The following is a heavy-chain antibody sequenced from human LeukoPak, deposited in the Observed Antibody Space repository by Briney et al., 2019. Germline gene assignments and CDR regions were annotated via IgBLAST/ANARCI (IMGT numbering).Heavy chain of an antibody. CDR2: ISGSGGNT. D-gene: IGHD2-21*01. CDR3: ASYSPSFWSY. V-gene: IGHV3-23*01. J-gene: IGHJ4*02. Sequence: GGSLRLSCAASGFTFSSYGMSWVRQAPGKGLEWVSSISGSGGNTYYADSVKGRFTISRDNAKNSLYLQMNSLRAEDTAVYYCASYSPSFWSYWGQGTLVTVSS. CDR1: GFTFSSYG.